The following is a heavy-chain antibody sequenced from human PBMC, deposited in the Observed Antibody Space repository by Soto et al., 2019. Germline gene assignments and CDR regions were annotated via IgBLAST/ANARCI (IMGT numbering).Heavy chain of an antibody. V-gene: IGHV3-48*01. J-gene: IGHJ6*03. CDR3: ARDLSWGSNWYYYMDV. CDR2: ISSSSSVI. D-gene: IGHD7-27*01. CDR1: GFILSDCA. Sequence: EVQLVESGGGLVQPGGSLRLSCAPSGFILSDCAMNWVSQAPGKGLEWVSYISSSSSVIDYADSVKGRFTDSRDNARNSLYRQMNSLRAEDTAVYYCARDLSWGSNWYYYMDVWGKGTTVTVSS.